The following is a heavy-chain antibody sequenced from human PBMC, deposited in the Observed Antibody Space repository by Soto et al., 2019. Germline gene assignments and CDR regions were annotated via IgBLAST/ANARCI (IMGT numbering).Heavy chain of an antibody. CDR3: ARSPRSSPYFDY. CDR1: GYTFSNFW. V-gene: IGHV5-51*01. D-gene: IGHD6-13*01. J-gene: IGHJ4*02. Sequence: GESLKISCQSSGYTFSNFWIGWVRQLPGKGLEWMGIVYPGDHETRYSPSFHGKVTISADRSINTAYLQWNSLEASDTAFYFCARSPRSSPYFDYWGQGALVTVSS. CDR2: VYPGDHET.